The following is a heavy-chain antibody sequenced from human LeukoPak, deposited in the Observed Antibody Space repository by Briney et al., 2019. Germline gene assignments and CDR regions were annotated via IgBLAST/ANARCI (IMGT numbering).Heavy chain of an antibody. Sequence: PSETLSLTCTVSGYSISSGYYWGWIRQPPGKGLEWIGSIYHSGSTYYNPSLKSRVTISVDTSKNQFSLKLSSVTAADTAVYYCARGAITVYQLLDYWGQGTLVTVSS. CDR1: GYSISSGYY. CDR3: ARGAITVYQLLDY. V-gene: IGHV4-38-2*02. J-gene: IGHJ4*02. CDR2: IYHSGST. D-gene: IGHD2-2*01.